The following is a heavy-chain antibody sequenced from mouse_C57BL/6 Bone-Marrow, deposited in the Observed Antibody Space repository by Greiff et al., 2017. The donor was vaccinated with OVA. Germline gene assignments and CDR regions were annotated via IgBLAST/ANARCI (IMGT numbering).Heavy chain of an antibody. V-gene: IGHV1-7*01. CDR2: INRSSGYT. D-gene: IGHD2-1*01. CDR3: AVPLQSLFDY. CDR1: GYTFTSYW. Sequence: LVESGAELAKPGASVKLSCKASGYTFTSYWMHWVKQRPGQGLEWIGYINRSSGYTKYNQKFKDKATLTADKSSSTDYMQLSSLTYDDSAVYYCAVPLQSLFDYWGQGTPLTVSA. J-gene: IGHJ2*01.